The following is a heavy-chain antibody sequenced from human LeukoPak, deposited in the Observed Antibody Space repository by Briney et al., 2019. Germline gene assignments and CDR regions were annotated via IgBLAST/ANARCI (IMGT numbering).Heavy chain of an antibody. J-gene: IGHJ4*02. Sequence: GGCLRLSCAPSGFTFSSDAMSWVRQAPGRGVEWVSAISGSGGSTYYADSVKGRFTISRDNSKNTLYLQMNSLRAEDTAVYYCAKVCGYSVDPFDYWGQGTLVTVSS. D-gene: IGHD6-13*01. V-gene: IGHV3-23*01. CDR3: AKVCGYSVDPFDY. CDR1: GFTFSSDA. CDR2: ISGSGGST.